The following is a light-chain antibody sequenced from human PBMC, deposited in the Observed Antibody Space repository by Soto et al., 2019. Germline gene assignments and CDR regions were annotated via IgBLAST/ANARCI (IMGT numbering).Light chain of an antibody. Sequence: EILLTQSPATLRLSQGARATLSCRASQTVGNNLAWYQQKPGQAPGLLIYEASTRATGIPARFSGSGSGTEFTLSISRLEPEDFAVYSCQQYGTSPWTFGEGTKLDIK. J-gene: IGKJ1*01. V-gene: IGKV3-11*01. CDR3: QQYGTSPWT. CDR1: QTVGNN. CDR2: EAS.